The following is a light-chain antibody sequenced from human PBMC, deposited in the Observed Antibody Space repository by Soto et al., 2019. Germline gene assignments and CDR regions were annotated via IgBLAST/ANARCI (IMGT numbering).Light chain of an antibody. CDR1: QSVSSN. Sequence: EIVMTQSPATLSVSPGERATLSCRASQSVSSNLAWYQQKPGQAPRLLIYGASTRATGIPARFSGSGSGTEFTLTISIRLAEDFAVYYCQQYSNWPPEAFGQGTKV. J-gene: IGKJ1*01. CDR2: GAS. CDR3: QQYSNWPPEA. V-gene: IGKV3-15*01.